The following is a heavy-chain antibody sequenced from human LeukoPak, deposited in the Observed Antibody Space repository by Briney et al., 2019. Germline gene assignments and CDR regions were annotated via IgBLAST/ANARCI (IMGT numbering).Heavy chain of an antibody. J-gene: IGHJ4*02. Sequence: GGSLRLSCAAYGFTFSSYGMNWVRQAPGKGLEWVSGISGSGGTTYYADSVKGRFTISRDNSKNSLSLQVSSLRAEDTAVYYCAKTNGYYSDWGQGTLVTVSS. D-gene: IGHD3-22*01. CDR1: GFTFSSYG. V-gene: IGHV3-23*01. CDR3: AKTNGYYSD. CDR2: ISGSGGTT.